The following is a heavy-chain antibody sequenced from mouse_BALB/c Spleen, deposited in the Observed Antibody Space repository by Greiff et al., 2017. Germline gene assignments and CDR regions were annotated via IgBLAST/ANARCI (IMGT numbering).Heavy chain of an antibody. D-gene: IGHD2-14*01. CDR2: IWSGGST. CDR1: GFSLTSYG. J-gene: IGHJ2*01. V-gene: IGHV2-2*02. CDR3: ARKNYRYDALDY. Sequence: QVQLKESGPGLVQPSQSLSITCTVSGFSLTSYGVHWVRQSPGKGLEWLGVIWSGGSTDYNAAFISRLSISKDTSKSQVFFKMNDLQANDTAIYYCARKNYRYDALDYWGQGTTLTGSS.